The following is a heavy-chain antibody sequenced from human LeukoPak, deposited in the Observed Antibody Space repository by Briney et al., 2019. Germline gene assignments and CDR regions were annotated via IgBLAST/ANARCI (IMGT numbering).Heavy chain of an antibody. V-gene: IGHV5-51*01. CDR1: GYSFTTFW. Sequence: GESLKISCKGSGYSFTTFWIGWVRQMPGKGLEWMGIIYPGDSDTRYSPSFQGQVTISADKSISTAYLQWSSLKASDTAIYYCARRTDRSFWYLDYWGQGTLVTVSS. J-gene: IGHJ4*02. CDR2: IYPGDSDT. CDR3: ARRTDRSFWYLDY.